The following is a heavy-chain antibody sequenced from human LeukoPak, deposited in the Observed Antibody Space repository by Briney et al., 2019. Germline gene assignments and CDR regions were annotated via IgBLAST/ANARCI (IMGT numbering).Heavy chain of an antibody. CDR1: GLTFSSYG. J-gene: IGHJ4*02. Sequence: GSLRLSCAASGLTFSSYGMHWVRQAAGKGLEWVAFIRYDGSNRYYADSLKGRFTISRDNSKNTLYRQMNSVRDEDTAVYYCAKEWLWQLLIVDSWGQGTLVTVSS. CDR3: AKEWLWQLLIVDS. V-gene: IGHV3-30*02. CDR2: IRYDGSNR. D-gene: IGHD4-23*01.